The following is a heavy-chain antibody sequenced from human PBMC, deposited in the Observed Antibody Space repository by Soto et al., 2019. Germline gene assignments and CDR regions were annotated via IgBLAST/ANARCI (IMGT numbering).Heavy chain of an antibody. CDR2: INSDGSST. D-gene: IGHD6-25*01. J-gene: IGHJ4*02. CDR3: ARDRGGGRGQVHYFDY. V-gene: IGHV3-74*01. CDR1: GFTFSSYW. Sequence: EVQLVESGGGLVQPGGSLRLSCAASGFTFSSYWMHWVRQAPGKGLVWVSRINSDGSSTSYADSVTGRFTISRDNAKNTLYLQMNSLRAEDTAVYYCARDRGGGRGQVHYFDYWGQGTLVTVSS.